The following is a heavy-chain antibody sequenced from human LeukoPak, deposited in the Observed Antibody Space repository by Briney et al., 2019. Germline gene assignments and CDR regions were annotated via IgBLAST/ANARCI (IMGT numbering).Heavy chain of an antibody. D-gene: IGHD5-12*01. CDR1: GGSISSSNW. J-gene: IGHJ4*02. Sequence: SETLSLTCAVSGGSISSSNWWSWVRQPPGKGLEWIGEIYHSGSTNYNPSLKSRVTISVDTSKNQFSLKLTSVTAADTAVYYCARDPRGFSGYDTLDYWGQGTLVIVSS. CDR3: ARDPRGFSGYDTLDY. V-gene: IGHV4-4*02. CDR2: IYHSGST.